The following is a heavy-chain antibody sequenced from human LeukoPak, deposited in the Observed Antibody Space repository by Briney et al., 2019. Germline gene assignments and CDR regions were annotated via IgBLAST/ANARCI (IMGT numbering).Heavy chain of an antibody. D-gene: IGHD4-17*01. CDR1: GFTFSSYG. CDR2: IWYDGSNK. V-gene: IGHV3-33*08. J-gene: IGHJ6*02. Sequence: SLRLSCAASGFTFSSYGMHWVRQAPGKGLEWVAVIWYDGSNKYYADSVKGRFTISRDNSKNTLYLQMNSLRAEDTAVYYCAREAVGDYGYYYYGMDVWGQGTTVTVSS. CDR3: AREAVGDYGYYYYGMDV.